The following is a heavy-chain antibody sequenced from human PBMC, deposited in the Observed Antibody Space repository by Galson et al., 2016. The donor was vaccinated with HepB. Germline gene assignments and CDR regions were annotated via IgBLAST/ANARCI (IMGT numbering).Heavy chain of an antibody. Sequence: SLRLSCAASGFTFSSYSMNWVRQAPGKGLEWVSSISSSSSYIYYADSVKGRFTISRDNAMNSLYLQMNSLRAEDTAAYYCARVGALRVLEYGMDVWGQGTTVTGSS. CDR1: GFTFSSYS. CDR3: ARVGALRVLEYGMDV. J-gene: IGHJ6*02. CDR2: ISSSSSYI. V-gene: IGHV3-21*01. D-gene: IGHD3-3*01.